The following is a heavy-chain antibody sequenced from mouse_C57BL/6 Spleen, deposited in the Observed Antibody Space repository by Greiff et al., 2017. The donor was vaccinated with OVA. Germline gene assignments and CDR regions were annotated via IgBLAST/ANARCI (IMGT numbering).Heavy chain of an antibody. J-gene: IGHJ1*03. CDR1: GYAFTNYL. Sequence: QVQLQQSGAELVRPGTSVKVSCKASGYAFTNYLLEWVKQRPGQGLEWIGVINPGSGGTNYTEKFKGKVTLSADKSSSTAYMQLSSLTSEGSAVYCCTRSGSSYFDVWGTGTTVTVAS. CDR2: INPGSGGT. CDR3: TRSGSSYFDV. V-gene: IGHV1-54*01. D-gene: IGHD1-1*01.